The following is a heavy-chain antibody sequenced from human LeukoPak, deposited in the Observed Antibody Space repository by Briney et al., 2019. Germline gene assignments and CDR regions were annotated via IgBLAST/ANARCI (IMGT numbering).Heavy chain of an antibody. Sequence: SETLSLTCTVSGGSLSSSSYYWGWIRQPPGKGLEWIGSIYYSGSTYYNPSLKSRVTISVDTSKNQFSLKLSSVTAADTAVYYCARHNNPQDAFDIWGQGTMVTVSS. CDR1: GGSLSSSSYY. V-gene: IGHV4-39*01. CDR3: ARHNNPQDAFDI. J-gene: IGHJ3*02. CDR2: IYYSGST. D-gene: IGHD2/OR15-2a*01.